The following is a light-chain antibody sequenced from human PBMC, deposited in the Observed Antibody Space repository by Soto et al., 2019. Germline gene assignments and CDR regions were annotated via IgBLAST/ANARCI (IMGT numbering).Light chain of an antibody. Sequence: EIVLTQSPGTLSLSPGERATLSCRASQSVPSNFLAWYQQKPGQAPILVIYGVSRRATGIPDRFSGSGSGIVFTLTISRLEPEDFAVYYCQQYDSSWTFGQGTKVEIK. CDR1: QSVPSNF. V-gene: IGKV3-20*01. J-gene: IGKJ1*01. CDR2: GVS. CDR3: QQYDSSWT.